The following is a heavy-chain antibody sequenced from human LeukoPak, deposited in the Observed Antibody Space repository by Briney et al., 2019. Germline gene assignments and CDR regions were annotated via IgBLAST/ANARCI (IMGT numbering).Heavy chain of an antibody. V-gene: IGHV4-34*01. CDR1: GGSFSGYY. CDR3: ARITDRTIFGEIMHGFDV. D-gene: IGHD3-3*01. J-gene: IGHJ3*01. Sequence: NPSETLSLTCAVYGGSFSGYYWSWIRQPPGKGLEWIGEINHSGSTNYNPSLKSRVTISVDTSKNQFSLKLSSVTAADTAVYYCARITDRTIFGEIMHGFDVWGQGTPVTVSS. CDR2: INHSGST.